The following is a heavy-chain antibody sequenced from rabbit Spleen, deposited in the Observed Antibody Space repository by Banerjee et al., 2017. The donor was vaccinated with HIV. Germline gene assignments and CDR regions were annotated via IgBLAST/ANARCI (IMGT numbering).Heavy chain of an antibody. CDR2: IYTGNGNT. CDR3: ARDAAGREDFNL. CDR1: GFPFSNKAV. J-gene: IGHJ4*01. D-gene: IGHD4-2*01. V-gene: IGHV1S45*01. Sequence: QEQLEESGGGLVKPEGSLTLTCKASGFPFSNKAVMCWVRQAPGKGLEWIACIYTGNGNTYYASWAKGRFTISKTSSTTVTLQMTSLTVADTATYFCARDAAGREDFNLWGPGTLVTVS.